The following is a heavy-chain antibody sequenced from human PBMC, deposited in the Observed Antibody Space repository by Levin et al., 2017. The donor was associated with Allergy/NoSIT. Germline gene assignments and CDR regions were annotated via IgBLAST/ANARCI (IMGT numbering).Heavy chain of an antibody. CDR1: GGSFNSFA. D-gene: IGHD3/OR15-3a*01. J-gene: IGHJ5*01. CDR3: AKSRMLRYDFWGGSIAS. CDR2: IIPAFGTT. Sequence: GASVKVSCKASGGSFNSFAISWVRQAPGQGLEWMGGIIPAFGTTKNAEKFQGRVIITADRSSSTASIVLYPLSSEDTATYFCAKSRMLRYDFWGGSIASWDQGTLVIVSS. V-gene: IGHV1-69*06.